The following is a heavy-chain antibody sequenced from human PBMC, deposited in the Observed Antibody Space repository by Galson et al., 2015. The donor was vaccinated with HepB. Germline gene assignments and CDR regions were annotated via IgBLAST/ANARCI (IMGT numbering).Heavy chain of an antibody. V-gene: IGHV1-3*01. CDR1: GYTFTNYP. Sequence: SVKVSCKASGYTFTNYPMYWVRQAPGQRLEWMGWINAGNGNTLYSQMFQGRVTITTDTSASTAHMELRSLRSEDTAIYYCASRQMGWQYYVESWGQGTLVTVSS. CDR2: INAGNGNT. J-gene: IGHJ4*02. D-gene: IGHD5-24*01. CDR3: ASRQMGWQYYVES.